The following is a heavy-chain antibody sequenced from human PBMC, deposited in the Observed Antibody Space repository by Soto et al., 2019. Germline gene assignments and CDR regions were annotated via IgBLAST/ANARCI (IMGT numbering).Heavy chain of an antibody. CDR2: ISSSSSTI. CDR3: ARNRHTRYYDFSYGMDV. J-gene: IGHJ6*02. V-gene: IGHV3-48*02. CDR1: VFTCSSYS. Sequence: PWWSLRLSCSASVFTCSSYSMNWLRQAPGKGLEWVSYISSSSSTIYYADSVKGRFTIPRDNAKNSLYLQMNSLRDEDTAVYYCARNRHTRYYDFSYGMDVWGQGTTVTVSS. D-gene: IGHD3-3*01.